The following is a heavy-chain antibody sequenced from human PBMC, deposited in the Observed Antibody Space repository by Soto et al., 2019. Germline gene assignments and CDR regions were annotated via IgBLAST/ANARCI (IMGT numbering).Heavy chain of an antibody. CDR2: IIPLFGTP. V-gene: IGHV1-69*01. J-gene: IGHJ4*02. CDR1: GGIFSTYA. CDR3: ARDRDDYGSGNYYNRSDF. Sequence: QVQLVQSGAEVKKPGSSVKVSCKASGGIFSTYAISWLRQAPGQGLEWMGGIIPLFGTPNYAQRLQGRVTITADEATSTAYMELSRLRSEDTAVYYCARDRDDYGSGNYYNRSDFWGQGTLVTVSS. D-gene: IGHD3-10*01.